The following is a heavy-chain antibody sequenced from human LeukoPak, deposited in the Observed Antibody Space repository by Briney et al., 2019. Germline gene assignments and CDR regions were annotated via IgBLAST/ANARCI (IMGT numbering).Heavy chain of an antibody. CDR2: ISYDGSNK. D-gene: IGHD2-2*02. CDR1: GFTFGSYA. V-gene: IGHV3-30-3*01. Sequence: HSGRSLRLSCAASGFTFGSYAMHWVRQAPGKGLEWVAVISYDGSNKYYADSVKGRFTISRDNSKNTLYLQMNSLRAEDTAVYYCARDRGRLVPAAIVGRVDYWGQGTLVTVSS. CDR3: ARDRGRLVPAAIVGRVDY. J-gene: IGHJ4*02.